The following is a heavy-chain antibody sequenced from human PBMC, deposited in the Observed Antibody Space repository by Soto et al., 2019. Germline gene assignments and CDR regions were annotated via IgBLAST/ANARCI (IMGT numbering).Heavy chain of an antibody. CDR2: VSGYNGDT. CDR3: AKTGQPPYYYSGMDV. V-gene: IGHV1-18*01. CDR1: GYTFSRYG. J-gene: IGHJ6*02. D-gene: IGHD7-27*01. Sequence: QGQLVQSGPEVKKPGASVKVSCKASGYTFSRYGISWVRQAPGQGLEWMGWVSGYNGDTKYAQKVQGRVTMTIDTSTYTAYMELRSLTSADTAIYYCAKTGQPPYYYSGMDVWGQGTTVTVSS.